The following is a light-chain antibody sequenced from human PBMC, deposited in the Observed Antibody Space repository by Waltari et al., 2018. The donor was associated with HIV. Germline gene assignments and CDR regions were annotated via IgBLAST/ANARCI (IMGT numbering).Light chain of an antibody. J-gene: IGLJ3*02. V-gene: IGLV1-44*01. CDR1: SSRCDINT. CDR3: AAWDDRLSVV. Sequence: QSVLTQPPSASGTPGQRVTIPCSGRSSRCDINTVNWYQQRPGTAPKLLIYNNNQRPSGVPDRFSGSKSGTSASLAISGLQSEDEADYFCAAWDDRLSVVFGGGTKLTVL. CDR2: NNN.